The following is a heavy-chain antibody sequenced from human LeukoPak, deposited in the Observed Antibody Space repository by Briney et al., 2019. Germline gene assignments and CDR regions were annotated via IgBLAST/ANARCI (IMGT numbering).Heavy chain of an antibody. CDR2: IKQDGSER. CDR3: ASDLQWTLWY. J-gene: IGHJ4*02. V-gene: IGHV3-7*01. CDR1: GLTFSSYW. Sequence: GGSLRLSCAASGLTFSSYWMSWVRQAPGKGLEWVANIKQDGSERYYVDSVKSRFTISRDNAKNSLYLQMNSLRAEDTAVYYCASDLQWTLWYWGQGTLVTVSS. D-gene: IGHD4-11*01.